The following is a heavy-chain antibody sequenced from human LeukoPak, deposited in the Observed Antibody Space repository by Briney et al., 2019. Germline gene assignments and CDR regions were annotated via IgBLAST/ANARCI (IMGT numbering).Heavy chain of an antibody. CDR3: TRGCGGDCYDYFDP. V-gene: IGHV3-49*03. J-gene: IGHJ5*02. Sequence: GGSLRLSCTASGFTFGDYAMSWFRQAPGKGLEWVGFIRSKAYGGTTEYAASVKGRFTISRDDSKSIAYLQMNSLKAEDTAVYYCTRGCGGDCYDYFDPWGQGTLVTVSS. D-gene: IGHD2-21*02. CDR1: GFTFGDYA. CDR2: IRSKAYGGTT.